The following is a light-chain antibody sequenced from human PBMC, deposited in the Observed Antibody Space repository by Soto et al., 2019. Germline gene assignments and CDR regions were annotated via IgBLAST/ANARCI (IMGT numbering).Light chain of an antibody. V-gene: IGKV1-39*01. CDR2: AAS. J-gene: IGKJ1*01. CDR3: QQSFGTPWT. Sequence: DIQGTQSPSSLSASVGDRVTITCGASQSISSFLNWYQQKPGKAPRLLIYAASSWQSGVPSRFSGSGSGTDFTLGIGSLQPEDSATYYCQQSFGTPWTFGQGTKVDI. CDR1: QSISSF.